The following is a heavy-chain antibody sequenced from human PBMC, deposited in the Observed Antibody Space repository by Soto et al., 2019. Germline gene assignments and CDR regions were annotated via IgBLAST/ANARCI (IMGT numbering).Heavy chain of an antibody. D-gene: IGHD2-2*01. CDR2: IIPIFGTA. CDR3: ARDHRYQLLAKYYYSGMDV. CDR1: GGGCSVYA. Sequence: SVKVSWKGSGGGCSVYAISGGVHSPLQWLEWMGGIIPIFGTANYAQKFQGRVTITADESTSTAYMELSSLRSEDTAVYYCARDHRYQLLAKYYYSGMDVWGQGTTVTVSS. V-gene: IGHV1-69*13. J-gene: IGHJ6*02.